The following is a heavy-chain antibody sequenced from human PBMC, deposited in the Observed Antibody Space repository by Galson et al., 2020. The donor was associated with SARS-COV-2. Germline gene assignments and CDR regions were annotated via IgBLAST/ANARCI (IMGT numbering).Heavy chain of an antibody. D-gene: IGHD6-13*01. CDR2: ISSSSRYI. Sequence: NSGGSLRPSCAASGFTFSIYRMNCVRPAPGKVLGWVSSISSSSRYISYADSVKGRFTNPRDMAKDSLYLQMNSLRAKDTAVYYCARSPAAGLYYYYYGMDVGGQGGTVTVS. J-gene: IGHJ6*02. CDR3: ARSPAAGLYYYYYGMDV. CDR1: GFTFSIYR. V-gene: IGHV3-21*01.